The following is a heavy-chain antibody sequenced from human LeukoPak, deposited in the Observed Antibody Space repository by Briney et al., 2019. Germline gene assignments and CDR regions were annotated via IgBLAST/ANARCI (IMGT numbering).Heavy chain of an antibody. J-gene: IGHJ6*02. CDR2: MNPNSGNT. CDR3: AYCSGGTCLYGMDV. D-gene: IGHD2-15*01. CDR1: GGTFSSYA. V-gene: IGHV1-8*02. Sequence: GASVKVSCKASGGTFSSYAISWVRQATGQGLEWMGWMNPNSGNTGYAQKFQGRVTMTRSTSISTAYMELSSLRSEDTAVYYCAYCSGGTCLYGMDVWGQGTTVTVSS.